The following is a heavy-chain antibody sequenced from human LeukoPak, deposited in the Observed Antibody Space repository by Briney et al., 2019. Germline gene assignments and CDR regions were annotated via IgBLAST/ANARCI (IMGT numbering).Heavy chain of an antibody. Sequence: PGGSLRLSCAASGFTFCGSAMHWVRQASGKGLEWVGRIRSKANSYATAYGDSVKGRLTSSRDDSNNPAYLQMNSLKTEDTAVYYCITTVTTNFDYWGQGTLVTVSS. D-gene: IGHD4-17*01. V-gene: IGHV3-73*01. CDR1: GFTFCGSA. CDR2: IRSKANSYAT. J-gene: IGHJ4*02. CDR3: ITTVTTNFDY.